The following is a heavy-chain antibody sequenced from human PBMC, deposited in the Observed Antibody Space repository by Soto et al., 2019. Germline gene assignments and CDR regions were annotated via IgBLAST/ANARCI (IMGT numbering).Heavy chain of an antibody. CDR3: AKGSSWDNDFYYGLDV. CDR2: LSGSGDST. V-gene: IGHV3-23*01. CDR1: GFTFTSYA. Sequence: EVHLLESGGGLVQPGGSLRLSCAASGFTFTSYAMSWVRQAAGKGLAWVSTLSGSGDSTYYADSVKGRFIISRDNLKNTLHLQMNSRRADDTAVYDCAKGSSWDNDFYYGLDVWGQGTTVTVSS. J-gene: IGHJ6*02. D-gene: IGHD6-13*01.